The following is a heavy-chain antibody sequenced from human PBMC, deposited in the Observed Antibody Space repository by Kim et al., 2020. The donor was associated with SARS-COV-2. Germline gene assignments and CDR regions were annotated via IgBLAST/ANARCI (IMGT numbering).Heavy chain of an antibody. J-gene: IGHJ6*02. CDR2: ISRSGGST. V-gene: IGHV3-23*01. D-gene: IGHD3-10*01. CDR1: GFTFSTYG. CDR3: AKHSLHASGSSSYYYYGMDV. Sequence: GGSLRLSCAASGFTFSTYGMSWVRQAPGKGLEWVSGISRSGGSTYYADSVKGRFTISRDNSKNTLYLQMNSLRAEDTAVYYCAKHSLHASGSSSYYYYGMDVWGQGTTVTVSS.